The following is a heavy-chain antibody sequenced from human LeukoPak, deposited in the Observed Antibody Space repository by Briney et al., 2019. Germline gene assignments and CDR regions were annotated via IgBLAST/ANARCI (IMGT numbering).Heavy chain of an antibody. CDR3: APSMPYCSGGSCYYFDY. Sequence: PGGSLRLSCAASGFTFSSYAMNWVRQAPGKGLEWVSYISHTGSANSYADSVKGRFTISRDNAKNSLFLQMNSLRAEDTAVYYCAPSMPYCSGGSCYYFDYWGQGTLVTVSS. D-gene: IGHD2-15*01. CDR1: GFTFSSYA. J-gene: IGHJ4*02. V-gene: IGHV3-48*03. CDR2: ISHTGSAN.